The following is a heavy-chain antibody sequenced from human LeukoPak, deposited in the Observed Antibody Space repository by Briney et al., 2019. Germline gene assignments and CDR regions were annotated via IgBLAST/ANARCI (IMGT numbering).Heavy chain of an antibody. J-gene: IGHJ6*03. CDR2: MNPNSGNT. CDR1: GYTFTSYD. CDR3: ASAQGGPYYYYYMDV. V-gene: IGHV1-8*01. Sequence: ASVKVSCKASGYTFTSYDINWVRQAPGQGHEWMGWMNPNSGNTGYAQKFQGRVTMTRNTSISTAYMELSSLRSEDTAVYYCASAQGGPYYYYYMDVWGKGTTVTVSS. D-gene: IGHD3-16*01.